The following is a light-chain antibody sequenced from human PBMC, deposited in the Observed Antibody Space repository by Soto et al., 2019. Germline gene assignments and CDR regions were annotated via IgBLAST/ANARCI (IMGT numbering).Light chain of an antibody. CDR3: QQYGSSPRT. J-gene: IGKJ1*01. V-gene: IGKV3-20*01. Sequence: EIVLTQSPGTLSLSPGERATLSCRASQSVSSSYLAWYQQKPGQAPRLLIYDASSRATGIPDRFSGSGSGTDFTLTINRLEPEDFAVYYCQQYGSSPRTFGQGTKVESK. CDR2: DAS. CDR1: QSVSSSY.